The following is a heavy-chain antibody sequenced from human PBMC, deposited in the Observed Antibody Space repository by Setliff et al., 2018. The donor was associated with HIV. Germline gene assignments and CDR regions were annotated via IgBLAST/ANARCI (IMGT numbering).Heavy chain of an antibody. CDR1: GGAFSGYA. J-gene: IGHJ4*02. Sequence: ASVKVSCKASGGAFSGYALSWVRQAPGQGLEWMGGLIPILGIAQYAQKFHGRVTISADTSTTTAYLEVSSLRSEDTAVYYCARGRYSGCYFLFDSWGQGTQVTVSS. CDR2: LIPILGIA. CDR3: ARGRYSGCYFLFDS. V-gene: IGHV1-69*10. D-gene: IGHD1-26*01.